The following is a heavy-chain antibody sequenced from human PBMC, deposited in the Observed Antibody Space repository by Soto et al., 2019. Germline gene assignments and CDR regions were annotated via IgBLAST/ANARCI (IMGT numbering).Heavy chain of an antibody. V-gene: IGHV1-3*01. CDR3: ARGGGVGFGDYTTGGMDV. Sequence: GASVKVSCKASGYTFTSYAMHWVRQAPGQRLEWMGWINAGNGNTKYSQKFQGRVTIIRDTSASTAYMELSSLRSEDTAVYYCARGGGVGFGDYTTGGMDVWGQGTXVTVSS. CDR2: INAGNGNT. D-gene: IGHD2-8*02. CDR1: GYTFTSYA. J-gene: IGHJ6*02.